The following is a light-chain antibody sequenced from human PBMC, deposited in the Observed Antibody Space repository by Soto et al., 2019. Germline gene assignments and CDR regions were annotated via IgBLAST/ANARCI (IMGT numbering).Light chain of an antibody. V-gene: IGKV3-20*01. CDR2: ATS. CDR1: QSVSSGY. J-gene: IGKJ5*01. Sequence: EIVLTQSAGVLSLSPGERATLSCRASQSVSSGYLAWYQQKPGQAPRLLIFATSRRATGIPDRFSGSGSGTDFTLTISRLEPEDVAVYYCQQYGSSPPITFGQGTRLEIK. CDR3: QQYGSSPPIT.